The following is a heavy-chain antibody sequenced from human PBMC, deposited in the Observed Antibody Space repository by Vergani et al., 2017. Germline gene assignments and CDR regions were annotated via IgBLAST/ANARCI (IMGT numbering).Heavy chain of an antibody. D-gene: IGHD3-3*01. CDR3: ARITIFGVMGWFDP. J-gene: IGHJ5*02. CDR2: IYYSGST. CDR1: GGSSSSYY. V-gene: IGHV4-59*01. Sequence: QVQLQESGPGLVKPSETLSLTCTVSGGSSSSYYWRWIRQPPGKVLEWIGYIYYSGSTNYNPSLKSRVTISVDTSKNQFSLKLSSVTAADTAVYYCARITIFGVMGWFDPWGQGTLVTVSS.